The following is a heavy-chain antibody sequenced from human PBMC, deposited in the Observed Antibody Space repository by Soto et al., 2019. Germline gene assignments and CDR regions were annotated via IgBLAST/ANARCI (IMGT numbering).Heavy chain of an antibody. CDR3: ATCPARGYYYYMDV. J-gene: IGHJ6*03. V-gene: IGHV1-8*01. CDR2: MNPNSGNT. D-gene: IGHD6-13*01. CDR1: GYTFTSYD. Sequence: ASVKVSCKASGYTFTSYDINWVRQATGQGLEWMGWMNPNSGNTGYAQKFQGRVTMTRNTSISTAYMELSSLRSEDTAVYYCATCPARGYYYYMDVWGKGTTVTVSS.